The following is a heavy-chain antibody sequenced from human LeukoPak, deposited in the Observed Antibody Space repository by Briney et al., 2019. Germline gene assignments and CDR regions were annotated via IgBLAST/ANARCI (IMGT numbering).Heavy chain of an antibody. D-gene: IGHD1-26*01. CDR1: GGSISTTDYY. Sequence: SETLSLTCTASGGSISTTDYYWGWIRQPPGKGLEWIGSIYYSGSTYYNASLKSRVTISVDTSKNQFSLKLYSVTAADTAVYYCARQLDTGSSRNICNWGQGFLVTVSS. V-gene: IGHV4-39*01. J-gene: IGHJ4*02. CDR3: ARQLDTGSSRNICN. CDR2: IYYSGST.